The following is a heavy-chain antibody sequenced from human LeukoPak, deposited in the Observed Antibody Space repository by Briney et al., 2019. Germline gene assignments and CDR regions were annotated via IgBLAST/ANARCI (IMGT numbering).Heavy chain of an antibody. Sequence: ASVTVSCTASGYTFTSYAMNWVRQAPGQGLEWMGWINTNTGNPTYAQGFTGRFVFSLDTSVSTAYLQISSLKAEDAAVYYCARGAAVTVKDYWGQGTLVTVSS. CDR1: GYTFTSYA. CDR3: ARGAAVTVKDY. J-gene: IGHJ4*02. V-gene: IGHV7-4-1*02. CDR2: INTNTGNP. D-gene: IGHD4-11*01.